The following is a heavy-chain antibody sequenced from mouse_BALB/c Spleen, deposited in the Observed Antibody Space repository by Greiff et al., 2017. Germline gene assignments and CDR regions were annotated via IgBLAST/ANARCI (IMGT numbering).Heavy chain of an antibody. V-gene: IGHV14-3*02. CDR3: ARIYYGNYTFAY. CDR1: GFNIKDTY. D-gene: IGHD2-1*01. Sequence: VHVKQSGAELVKPGASVKLSCTASGFNIKDTYMHWVKQRPEQGLEWIGRIDPANGNTKYDPKFQGKATITADTSSNTAYLQLSSLTSEDTAVYYCARIYYGNYTFAYWGQGTLVTVSA. J-gene: IGHJ3*01. CDR2: IDPANGNT.